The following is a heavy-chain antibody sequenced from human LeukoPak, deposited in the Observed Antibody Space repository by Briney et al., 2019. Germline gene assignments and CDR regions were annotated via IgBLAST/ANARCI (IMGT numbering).Heavy chain of an antibody. CDR3: ARMRYCSSTSCYIFEVYYYYYYMDV. V-gene: IGHV1-18*01. Sequence: ASVKVSCKASGYTFTSYGISWVRQAPGQGLEWMGWISAYNGNTNYAQKLQGRVTMTTDTSTSTAYMELRSLRSDDTAVYYCARMRYCSSTSCYIFEVYYYYYYMDVWGKGTTVTVSS. CDR1: GYTFTSYG. CDR2: ISAYNGNT. D-gene: IGHD2-2*02. J-gene: IGHJ6*03.